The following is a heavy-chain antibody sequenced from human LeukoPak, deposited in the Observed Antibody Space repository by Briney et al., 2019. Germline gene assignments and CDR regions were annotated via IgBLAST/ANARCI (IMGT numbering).Heavy chain of an antibody. J-gene: IGHJ4*02. CDR2: INHSGST. Sequence: SETLSLTCAVYGGSFSGYYWSWIRQPPGKGLEWIGEINHSGSTNYNPSLKSRVTISVDTSKIQFSLKLSSVTAADTAVYYCARKGQTAYNWNYSSFDYWGQGTLVTVSS. D-gene: IGHD1-7*01. V-gene: IGHV4-34*01. CDR1: GGSFSGYY. CDR3: ARKGQTAYNWNYSSFDY.